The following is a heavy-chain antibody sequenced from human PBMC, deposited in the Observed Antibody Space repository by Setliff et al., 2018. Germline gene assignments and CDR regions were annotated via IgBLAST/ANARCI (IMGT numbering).Heavy chain of an antibody. V-gene: IGHV1-2*06. CDR1: GYTFTGYY. CDR3: ARNWATAQHYYYGMDV. CDR2: INPNSGGT. D-gene: IGHD2-21*02. J-gene: IGHJ6*02. Sequence: ASVKVSCKASGYTFTGYYMHWVRQAPGQGLEWMGRINPNSGGTNYAQKFQGRVTMTRDTSTSTVYMELSSLRSEDTALYYCARNWATAQHYYYGMDVWGQGTTVTVSS.